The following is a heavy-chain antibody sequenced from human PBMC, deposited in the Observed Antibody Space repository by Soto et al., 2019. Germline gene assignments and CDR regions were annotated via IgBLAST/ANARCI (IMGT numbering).Heavy chain of an antibody. V-gene: IGHV1-8*01. CDR3: ARMATFGSLNWFDP. D-gene: IGHD3-16*01. J-gene: IGHJ5*02. CDR2: MNPGSGDT. CDR1: GYSFTNND. Sequence: ASVKVSCKASGYSFTNNDVTWVRQATGQGLEWMGWMNPGSGDTGYAQKFQGRVTMTRDISIATAYMELSSLRSDDTAIYYCARMATFGSLNWFDPWGQGTLVTAPQ.